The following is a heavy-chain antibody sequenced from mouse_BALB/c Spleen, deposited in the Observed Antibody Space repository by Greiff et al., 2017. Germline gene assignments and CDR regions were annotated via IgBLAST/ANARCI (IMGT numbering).Heavy chain of an antibody. CDR1: GFTFSSYA. J-gene: IGHJ2*01. CDR2: ISSGGSYT. CDR3: ARVKMGYFDY. V-gene: IGHV5-9-4*01. Sequence: DVHLVESGGGLVKPGGSLKLSCAASGFTFSSYAMSWVRQSPEKRLEWVAEISSGGSYTYYPDTVTGRFTISRDNAKNTLYLEMSSLRSEDTAMYYCARVKMGYFDYWGQGTTLTVSS.